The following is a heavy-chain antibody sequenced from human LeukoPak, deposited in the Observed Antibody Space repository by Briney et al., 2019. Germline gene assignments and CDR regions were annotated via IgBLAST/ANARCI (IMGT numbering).Heavy chain of an antibody. J-gene: IGHJ5*02. V-gene: IGHV3-21*01. D-gene: IGHD6-19*01. CDR1: GFTFSSYC. CDR2: ISSSSSYI. CDR3: ASSAIAVAAHWYCFDP. Sequence: GGSLRLSCAASGFTFSSYCMNWVRQAPGKGLEWVSSISSSSSYIYYADSVKGRFTISRDNAKNSLYLQMNSLRAEDTAVYYCASSAIAVAAHWYCFDPWGQGTLVTVSS.